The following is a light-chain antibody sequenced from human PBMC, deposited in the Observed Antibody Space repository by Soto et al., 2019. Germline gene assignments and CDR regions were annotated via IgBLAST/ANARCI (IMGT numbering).Light chain of an antibody. V-gene: IGLV3-21*01. CDR2: YDS. CDR1: NVGSRS. Sequence: SYELTQPPSVSVAPGETARISCGGNNVGSRSVHWYQQKPGQAPFLVIYYDSDRPSGIPERFSGSNSGNTATLIISRVEAGDEADYYCQVWEATCDPVVFGGGIKLTVL. CDR3: QVWEATCDPVV. J-gene: IGLJ2*01.